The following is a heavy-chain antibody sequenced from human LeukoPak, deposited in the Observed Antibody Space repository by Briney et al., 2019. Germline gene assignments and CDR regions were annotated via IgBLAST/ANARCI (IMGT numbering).Heavy chain of an antibody. J-gene: IGHJ3*02. V-gene: IGHV3-30*04. CDR3: AREQTLYDAFDI. CDR2: ISYDGSNK. Sequence: GGTLRLSCAASGFTFSSYAMHWVRQAPGKGLEWVAVISYDGSNKYYADSVKGRFTISRDNSKNTLYLQMNSLRAEDTAVYYCAREQTLYDAFDIWGQETMVTVSS. CDR1: GFTFSSYA.